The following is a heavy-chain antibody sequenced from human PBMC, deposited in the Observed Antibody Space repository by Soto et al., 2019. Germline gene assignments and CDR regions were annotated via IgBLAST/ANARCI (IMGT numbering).Heavy chain of an antibody. J-gene: IGHJ6*04. CDR1: GFSLSTSGMC. D-gene: IGHD5-18*01. Sequence: SVPTLVNPTQTLTLTCTFSGFSLSTSGMCVSWIRQPPGKALEWLALIDWDDDKYYSTSLKTRLTISKDTSKNQVVLTMTNMDPVETATYYCARVSTAQKITAYYYYGMDVWGKGTTVNVSS. CDR2: IDWDDDK. CDR3: ARVSTAQKITAYYYYGMDV. V-gene: IGHV2-70*01.